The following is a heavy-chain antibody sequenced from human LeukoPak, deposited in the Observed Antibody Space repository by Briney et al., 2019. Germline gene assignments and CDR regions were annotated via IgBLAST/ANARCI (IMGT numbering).Heavy chain of an antibody. J-gene: IGHJ4*02. CDR3: ARDHAAMVTRVTFDS. D-gene: IGHD5-18*01. CDR2: ISSSGSTI. Sequence: GGSLRLSCAASGFTFSDYYMSWIRQAPGKGLEWVSYISSSGSTIYYADSVKGRFTISRDNAKNSLFLQMNSLRAEDTAMYYCARDHAAMVTRVTFDSWGQGTLVTVSS. V-gene: IGHV3-11*01. CDR1: GFTFSDYY.